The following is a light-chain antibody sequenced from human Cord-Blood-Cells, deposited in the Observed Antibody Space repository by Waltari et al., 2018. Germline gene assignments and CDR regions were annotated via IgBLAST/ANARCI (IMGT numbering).Light chain of an antibody. CDR1: QSVSSN. V-gene: IGKV3-15*01. CDR3: QQYNNWPPYT. Sequence: EIVMTQSPATLSVSPGERATLSCRASQSVSSNLAWYQQKPGQAPRLLIYGASTRATGIQAKFSVSGFLTEFTLTIRCLQSEDFAVYYCQQYNNWPPYTFGQGTKLEIK. CDR2: GAS. J-gene: IGKJ2*01.